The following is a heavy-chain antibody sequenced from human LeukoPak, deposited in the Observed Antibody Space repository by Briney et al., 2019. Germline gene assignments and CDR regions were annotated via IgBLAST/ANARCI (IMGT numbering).Heavy chain of an antibody. V-gene: IGHV4-34*01. D-gene: IGHD3-3*01. CDR1: GGSFSGYY. J-gene: IGHJ5*02. CDR3: ARSYDSWSGLSWFDP. CDR2: INHSGST. Sequence: SETLSLTCAVYGGSFSGYYWSWIRQPPGKGLEWIGEINHSGSTNYNPSLKSRVTISVDTSKNQFSLKLSSVTAADTAVYYCARSYDSWSGLSWFDPWGQGTLVTVSS.